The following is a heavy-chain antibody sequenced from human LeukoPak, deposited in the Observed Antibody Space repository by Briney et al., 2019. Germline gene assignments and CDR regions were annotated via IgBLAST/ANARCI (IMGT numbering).Heavy chain of an antibody. CDR3: VTEDNELAPAGKREVL. CDR1: GGSFSGYY. Sequence: SETLSLTCAVYGGSFSGYYWSWIRQPPGKGLEWIGEINHSGRIAYNPSLKSRVTMSLDTSNKQFSLKLTSVTAADTAVYYCVTEDNELAPAGKREVLWGQGTLVTVSS. V-gene: IGHV4-34*01. J-gene: IGHJ4*02. CDR2: INHSGRI. D-gene: IGHD6-13*01.